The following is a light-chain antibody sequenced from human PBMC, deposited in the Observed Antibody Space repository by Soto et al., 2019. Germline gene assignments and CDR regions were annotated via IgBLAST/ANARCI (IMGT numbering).Light chain of an antibody. CDR1: QSISSN. J-gene: IGKJ5*01. Sequence: EIVMTQSPATLSVSPGERATLSCRASQSISSNLAWYQQKPGQPPRLLIYGASARATGIPARFSGSGSGTEFTLTISNVQSEDSTFYYSQQYNHSPAVTFGQGTRLEIK. V-gene: IGKV3-15*01. CDR2: GAS. CDR3: QQYNHSPAVT.